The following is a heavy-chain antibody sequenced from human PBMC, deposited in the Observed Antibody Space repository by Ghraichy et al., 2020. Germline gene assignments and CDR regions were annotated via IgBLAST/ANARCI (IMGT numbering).Heavy chain of an antibody. V-gene: IGHV4-34*01. CDR2: INHGGST. CDR1: GGSFSGYY. CDR3: ARRKWGSYIPYYFYGVDV. Sequence: SETLSLTCAVYGGSFSGYYWSWIRQPPGKGLEWIGEINHGGSTNYNPYLKSRVTISIDTSNNQFSLRLSSVTAADTGAYYCARRKWGSYIPYYFYGVDVWGQGTAFTVSS. J-gene: IGHJ6*02. D-gene: IGHD3-16*01.